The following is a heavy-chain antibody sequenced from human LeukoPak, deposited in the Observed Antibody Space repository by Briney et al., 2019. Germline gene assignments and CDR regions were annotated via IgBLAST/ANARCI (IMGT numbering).Heavy chain of an antibody. CDR2: ISTSNSLT. Sequence: GASVKVSCKASGYTFSSYGISWVRQAPGQGLEWVGWISTSNSLTRYPEKFQDRVTLTTDASTSTAYMELRSLRSDDAAVYYCARPTASYDTLDIWGQGTGVTVSS. CDR3: ARPTASYDTLDI. D-gene: IGHD1-26*01. CDR1: GYTFSSYG. J-gene: IGHJ3*02. V-gene: IGHV1-18*01.